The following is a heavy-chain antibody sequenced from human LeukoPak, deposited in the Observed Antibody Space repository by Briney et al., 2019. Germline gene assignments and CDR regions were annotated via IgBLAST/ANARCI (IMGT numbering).Heavy chain of an antibody. V-gene: IGHV3-30*04. CDR1: GFTFSTFA. CDR3: ARGPPMYSYGSSPYHYDYFAY. J-gene: IGHJ4*02. CDR2: ISYDGTNK. D-gene: IGHD3-22*01. Sequence: PGGSLRLSCAASGFTFSTFAMHWVRQAPGKGLEWLALISYDGTNKYYADSVKGRFTISRDNSKNTLYLQMNSLRAEDTALYYCARGPPMYSYGSSPYHYDYFAYWGQGSPVTVSS.